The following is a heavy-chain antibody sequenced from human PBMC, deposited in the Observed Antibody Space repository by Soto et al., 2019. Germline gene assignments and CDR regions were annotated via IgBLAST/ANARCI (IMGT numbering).Heavy chain of an antibody. D-gene: IGHD3-10*01. V-gene: IGHV3-7*03. CDR2: IKQDGSEK. CDR1: GFTFSSYW. Sequence: EVQLVESGGGLVQPGGSLRLSCAASGFTFSSYWMSWVRQAPGKGLEWVANIKQDGSEKYYVDSVKGRFTISRDNAKNSLYLQMSSLRAEDTAVYYWATGGRSGSYYYYGMDVWGQGTTVTVSS. J-gene: IGHJ6*02. CDR3: ATGGRSGSYYYYGMDV.